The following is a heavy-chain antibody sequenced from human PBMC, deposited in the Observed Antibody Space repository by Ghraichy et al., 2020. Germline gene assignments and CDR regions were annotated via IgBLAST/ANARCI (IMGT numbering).Heavy chain of an antibody. V-gene: IGHV3-21*01. D-gene: IGHD2-21*02. CDR1: GFTFSSYN. CDR3: ARGSCGGDCYDFDY. J-gene: IGHJ4*02. CDR2: IISSSSYI. Sequence: GGSLRLSCAASGFTFSSYNMNWVRQAPGKGLEWVSSIISSSSYIYYADLVKGRFTISRDSAKNSLYLQMNSLRAEDTAVYYCARGSCGGDCYDFDYWGQGTLVTVSS.